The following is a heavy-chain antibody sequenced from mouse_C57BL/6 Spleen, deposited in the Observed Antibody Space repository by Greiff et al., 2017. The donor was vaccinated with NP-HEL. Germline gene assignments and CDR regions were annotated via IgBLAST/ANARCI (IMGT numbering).Heavy chain of an antibody. D-gene: IGHD1-1*01. J-gene: IGHJ1*03. V-gene: IGHV1-26*01. CDR3: ARRAYGSGYWYFDV. CDR1: GYTFTDYY. Sequence: EVQLQQSGPELVKPGASVKISCKASGYTFTDYYMNWVKQSHGKSLEWIGDINPNNGGTSYNQKFKGKATLTVDKSSSTAYMELNSLTSEDSAVYDCARRAYGSGYWYFDVWGTGTTVTVSS. CDR2: INPNNGGT.